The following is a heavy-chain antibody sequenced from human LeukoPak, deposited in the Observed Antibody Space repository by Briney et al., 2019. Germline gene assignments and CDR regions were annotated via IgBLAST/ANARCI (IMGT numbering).Heavy chain of an antibody. CDR3: ARVVDTHFDY. D-gene: IGHD5-18*01. CDR1: GFTFSSYW. CDR2: IKSDGSTT. V-gene: IGHV3-74*01. Sequence: GRSLRLSCAASGFTFSSYWMHWVRQAPGKGLVWVSRIKSDGSTTTYADSVQGRFTISRDNAKNTLYLQMNSLRAEDTAVYYCARVVDTHFDYWGQGTLVTVSS. J-gene: IGHJ4*02.